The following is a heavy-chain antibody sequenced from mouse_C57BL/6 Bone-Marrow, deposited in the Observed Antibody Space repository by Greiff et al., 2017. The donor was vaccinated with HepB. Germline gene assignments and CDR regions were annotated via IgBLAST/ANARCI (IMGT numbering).Heavy chain of an antibody. Sequence: QVQLKQPGAELVRPGTSVKLSCKASGYTFTSYWMHWVKQRPGQGLEWIGVIDPSDSYTNYNQKFKGKATLTVDTSSSTAYMQLSSLTSEDSAVYYCARSRSYGSSWFAYWGQGTLVTVSA. CDR2: IDPSDSYT. D-gene: IGHD1-1*01. V-gene: IGHV1-59*01. J-gene: IGHJ3*01. CDR3: ARSRSYGSSWFAY. CDR1: GYTFTSYW.